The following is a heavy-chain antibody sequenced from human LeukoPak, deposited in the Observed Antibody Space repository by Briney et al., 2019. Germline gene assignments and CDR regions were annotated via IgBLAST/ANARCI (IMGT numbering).Heavy chain of an antibody. CDR2: IDAKSGGT. Sequence: ASVKVSCKASGYTFTGHYMHWVRQAPGQGLEWMGWIDAKSGGTKYAQRFQGRVTMTRDTSISTAYMELSRLRSDDTAVYYCAKSDHDAFDIWGQGTMVTVSS. J-gene: IGHJ3*02. CDR3: AKSDHDAFDI. V-gene: IGHV1-2*02. CDR1: GYTFTGHY.